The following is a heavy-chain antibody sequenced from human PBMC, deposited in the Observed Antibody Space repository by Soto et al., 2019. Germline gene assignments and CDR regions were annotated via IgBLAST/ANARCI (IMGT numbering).Heavy chain of an antibody. Sequence: ASVKVSCKASGYTFTSYGISWVRQAPGQGLEWMGWISAYNGNTNYAQKPQGRVTMTTDTSTSTAYMELRSLRSDDTAVYYCARDPGYPDGWGDWFDPWGQGTLVTVSS. CDR3: ARDPGYPDGWGDWFDP. CDR1: GYTFTSYG. CDR2: ISAYNGNT. V-gene: IGHV1-18*01. D-gene: IGHD3-16*01. J-gene: IGHJ5*02.